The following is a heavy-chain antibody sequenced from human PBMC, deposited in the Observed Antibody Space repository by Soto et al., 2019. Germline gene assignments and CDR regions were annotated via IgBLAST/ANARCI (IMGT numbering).Heavy chain of an antibody. V-gene: IGHV4-39*02. CDR3: ARDYRGSCDY. Sequence: PSETLSLTCTVSGGSISSSSYYWGWIRQPPGKGLEWIGSIYYSGSTYYNPSLKSRVTISRDNSKNTLYLQMNSLRAEDTAVYYCARDYRGSCDYWGQGTLVTVSS. D-gene: IGHD2-15*01. J-gene: IGHJ4*02. CDR2: IYYSGST. CDR1: GGSISSSSYY.